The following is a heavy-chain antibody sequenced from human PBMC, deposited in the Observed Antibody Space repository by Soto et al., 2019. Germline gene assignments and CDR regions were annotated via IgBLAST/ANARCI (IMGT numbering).Heavy chain of an antibody. V-gene: IGHV3-64*01. Sequence: EVQLVESGGGLVQPGGSLRLSCVASGFTFSNYAMHWVRQAPGKGLECVSVISGNGDTTYYANSVKDRFTISRDNSKDTLYLQMGSLRAEDMAVYYCERAGRADVWGQGTTVAVSS. J-gene: IGHJ6*02. CDR3: ERAGRADV. CDR2: ISGNGDTT. CDR1: GFTFSNYA.